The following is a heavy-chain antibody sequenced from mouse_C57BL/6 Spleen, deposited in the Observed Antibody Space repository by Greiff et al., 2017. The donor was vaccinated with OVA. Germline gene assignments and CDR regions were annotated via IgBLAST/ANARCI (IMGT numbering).Heavy chain of an antibody. CDR1: GFTFSDYG. J-gene: IGHJ4*01. CDR2: ISSGSSTI. D-gene: IGHD2-3*01. V-gene: IGHV5-17*01. CDR3: SRGIYDGSYAMDY. Sequence: EVQGVESGGGLVKPGGSLKLSCAASGFTFSDYGMHWVRQAPEKVLEWVAYISSGSSTIYYADTVKGRFTISRDNAKNTLFLQMTSLRSEDTAMYYCSRGIYDGSYAMDYWGQGTSVTVSS.